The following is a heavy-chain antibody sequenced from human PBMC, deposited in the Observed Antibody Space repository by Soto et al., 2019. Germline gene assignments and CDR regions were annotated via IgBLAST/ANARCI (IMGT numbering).Heavy chain of an antibody. CDR1: GYTFTSYD. CDR3: ARERIDAFDI. J-gene: IGHJ3*02. Sequence: QVQLVQSGAAVKKPGASVKVSCKASGYTFTSYDINWVRQATGQGLEWMGWVNPNSGNTGYAQKFQGRVTMTKNTSIITAYMELSRLRSEDTAVYYCARERIDAFDIWGQGTMVTVSS. V-gene: IGHV1-8*01. CDR2: VNPNSGNT.